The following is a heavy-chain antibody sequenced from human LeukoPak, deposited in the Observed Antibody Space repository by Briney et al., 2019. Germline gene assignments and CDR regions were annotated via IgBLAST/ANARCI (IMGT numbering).Heavy chain of an antibody. Sequence: PGGSLRLSCAASGFTFSSYAMSWVRQAPGKGLEWVSAVSGSGGSTYYADSVKGRFTISRDNSKNTLYLQMNSLRAEDTAVYYCARSGLNTIAEYFQHWGQGTLVTVSS. D-gene: IGHD3-3*01. CDR1: GFTFSSYA. CDR3: ARSGLNTIAEYFQH. V-gene: IGHV3-23*01. CDR2: VSGSGGST. J-gene: IGHJ1*01.